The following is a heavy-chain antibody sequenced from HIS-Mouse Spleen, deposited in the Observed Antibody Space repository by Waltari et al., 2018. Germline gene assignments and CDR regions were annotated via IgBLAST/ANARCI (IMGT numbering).Heavy chain of an antibody. J-gene: IGHJ4*02. CDR3: ARIQAGKLELPFDY. V-gene: IGHV2-70*15. D-gene: IGHD1-7*01. Sequence: QVTLRESGPALVKPTQTLTLTCTFSGFSLITSGMCVIWIRQPPGKALEWLARIDWDDDKYYSTSLKTRLTISKDTSKNQVVLTMTNMDPVDTATYYCARIQAGKLELPFDYWGQGTLVTVSS. CDR1: GFSLITSGMC. CDR2: IDWDDDK.